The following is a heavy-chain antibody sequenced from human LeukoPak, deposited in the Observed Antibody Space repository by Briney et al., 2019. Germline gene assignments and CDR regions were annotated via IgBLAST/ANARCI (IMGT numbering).Heavy chain of an antibody. J-gene: IGHJ6*02. CDR2: IFYSGST. CDR3: ARQGTSRSYLTGLDV. D-gene: IGHD3-22*01. Sequence: PSETLSLTCTVSSGSISTYYWSWIRQPPGNGLEWMGYIFYSGSTTYNPSLSSRLTISVDTSKNQFSLELSSVTAADTAVYYCARQGTSRSYLTGLDVWGQGTTVTVSS. CDR1: SGSISTYY. V-gene: IGHV4-59*08.